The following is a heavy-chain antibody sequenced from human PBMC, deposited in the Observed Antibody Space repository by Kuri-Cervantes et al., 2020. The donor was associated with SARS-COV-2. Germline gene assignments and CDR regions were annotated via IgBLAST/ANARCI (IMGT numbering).Heavy chain of an antibody. CDR3: ATSGTSTDRYFDY. CDR1: GYTFTSYA. D-gene: IGHD1-14*01. Sequence: ASVKVSCKASGYTFTSYAMHWVRQAPGQRLEWMGWINAGNGNTKYSQKFQGRVTITRDTSASTAYMELSSLRSEDTAVYYCATSGTSTDRYFDYWGQGTLVTVSS. CDR2: INAGNGNT. J-gene: IGHJ4*02. V-gene: IGHV1-3*01.